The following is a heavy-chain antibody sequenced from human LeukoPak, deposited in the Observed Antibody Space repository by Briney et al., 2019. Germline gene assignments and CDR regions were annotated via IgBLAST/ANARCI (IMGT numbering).Heavy chain of an antibody. CDR1: GGSISTYY. J-gene: IGHJ4*02. D-gene: IGHD3-10*01. V-gene: IGHV4-39*07. Sequence: SETLSLTCTVSGGSISTYYWSWIRQPPGKGLEWLGSIYYSGSTYYNPSLKSRVTISVDTSKNQFSLKLSSVTAADTAVYYCARSQNVLLWFGELSPFDYWGQGTLVTVSS. CDR3: ARSQNVLLWFGELSPFDY. CDR2: IYYSGST.